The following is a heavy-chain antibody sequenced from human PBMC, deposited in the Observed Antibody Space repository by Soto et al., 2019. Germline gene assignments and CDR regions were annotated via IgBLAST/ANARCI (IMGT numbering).Heavy chain of an antibody. CDR1: GGTFSSYA. CDR3: AREKCSGGSCYPNWFDP. J-gene: IGHJ5*02. Sequence: ASVKVSCKASGGTFSSYAISWVRQAPGQGLEWMGGIIPIFGTANYAQKFQGRVTITADESTSTAYMELRSLRSDDTAVYYCAREKCSGGSCYPNWFDPWGQGTLVTVSS. CDR2: IIPIFGTA. D-gene: IGHD2-15*01. V-gene: IGHV1-69*13.